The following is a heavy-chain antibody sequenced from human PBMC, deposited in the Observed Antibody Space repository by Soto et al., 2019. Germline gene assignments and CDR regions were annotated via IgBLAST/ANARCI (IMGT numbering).Heavy chain of an antibody. Sequence: QVQLQESGPGLVKPSQTLSLTCTVSGGSISSGDYYWSWIRQPPGKGLEWIGYIYYSGSTYYNPSLKRRVTLSVDTSKNQFSLKLSSVTAADTAVYYCASSPSCSRWYFYLWGRGTLVTVSS. J-gene: IGHJ2*01. CDR1: GGSISSGDYY. D-gene: IGHD2-15*01. CDR3: ASSPSCSRWYFYL. CDR2: IYYSGST. V-gene: IGHV4-30-4*01.